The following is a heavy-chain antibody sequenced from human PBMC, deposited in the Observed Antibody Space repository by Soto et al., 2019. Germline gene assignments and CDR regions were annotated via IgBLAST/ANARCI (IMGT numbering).Heavy chain of an antibody. V-gene: IGHV1-18*01. CDR2: ISGHNGNT. CDR3: ARGVPRGQQQPILDY. J-gene: IGHJ4*02. D-gene: IGHD6-13*01. Sequence: ASVKVSCKASGYTFTNYVISWVRQAPGQGLEWMGWISGHNGNTNYAQRLQGRVTMTTDTSTSTAYMELRSLGSDDTAVYYCARGVPRGQQQPILDYWGQGTLVTVSS. CDR1: GYTFTNYV.